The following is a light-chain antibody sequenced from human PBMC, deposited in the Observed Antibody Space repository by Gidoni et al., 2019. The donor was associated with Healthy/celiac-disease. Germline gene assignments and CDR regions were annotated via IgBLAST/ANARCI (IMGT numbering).Light chain of an antibody. Sequence: EIVLTQSPGTLSLSPGERATLSCRASQSVSSSYLAWYQQKPGQAPRLLIYGASSRATGIPERFSRSGSETDFTLTISRLEPEDFAVYYCQQYGSTSGTFGQGTKVEIK. CDR1: QSVSSSY. CDR2: GAS. CDR3: QQYGSTSGT. J-gene: IGKJ1*01. V-gene: IGKV3-20*01.